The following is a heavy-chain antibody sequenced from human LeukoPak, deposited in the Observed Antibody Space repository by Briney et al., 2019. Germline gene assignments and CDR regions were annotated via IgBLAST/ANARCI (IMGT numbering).Heavy chain of an antibody. V-gene: IGHV5-51*01. CDR2: IYPGDSDT. CDR3: ARQVGDYYDSSGYSLD. D-gene: IGHD3-22*01. CDR1: GYSFTNYL. Sequence: GESLKISCKGSGYSFTNYLIDWVRQMPGKGLEWMGIIYPGDSDTRYSPSFQGQVTISADKSISTAYLQWSSLKASDTAMYYCARQVGDYYDSSGYSLDWGQGTLVTVSS. J-gene: IGHJ4*02.